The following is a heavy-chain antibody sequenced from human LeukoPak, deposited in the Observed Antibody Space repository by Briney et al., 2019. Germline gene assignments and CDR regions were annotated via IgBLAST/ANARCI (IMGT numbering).Heavy chain of an antibody. V-gene: IGHV4-59*08. Sequence: SETLSLTCTVSGGSISSYYWSWIRQPPGKGLEWIGYIYYSGSTNYNPSLKSLVTISVDTSKNQFSLKLSSVTAADTAVYYCARHGGYSSGWFRFDYWGQGTLVTVSS. D-gene: IGHD6-19*01. J-gene: IGHJ4*02. CDR3: ARHGGYSSGWFRFDY. CDR2: IYYSGST. CDR1: GGSISSYY.